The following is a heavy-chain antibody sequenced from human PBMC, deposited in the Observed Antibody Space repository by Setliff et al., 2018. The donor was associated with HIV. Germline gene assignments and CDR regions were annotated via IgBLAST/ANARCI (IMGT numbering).Heavy chain of an antibody. Sequence: SVKVSCKVSGGSFSSFAISWVRQAPGHGLEWMGGIIPMFGTTNYAQKLQGRVTLSADESTSTAYMQLSSLTSEDTAVYYCARGIWLQSFDYWGQGTLVTVSS. CDR3: ARGIWLQSFDY. J-gene: IGHJ4*02. CDR2: IIPMFGTT. V-gene: IGHV1-69*13. CDR1: GGSFSSFA. D-gene: IGHD5-12*01.